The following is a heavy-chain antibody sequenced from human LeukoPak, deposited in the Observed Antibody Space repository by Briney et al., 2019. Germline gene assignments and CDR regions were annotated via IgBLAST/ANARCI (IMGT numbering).Heavy chain of an antibody. CDR2: ISGSGAGT. J-gene: IGHJ4*02. D-gene: IGHD1-1*01. CDR3: AKTRGTTGPYYFDY. Sequence: GGSLRLSCAASGFTFSTYAMNWVRQAPGKGLEWVSAISGSGAGTYYADSVKGRFTISRDNSKNTLYLQMNSLRAEDTAVYYCAKTRGTTGPYYFDYWGQGTLVTVSS. V-gene: IGHV3-23*01. CDR1: GFTFSTYA.